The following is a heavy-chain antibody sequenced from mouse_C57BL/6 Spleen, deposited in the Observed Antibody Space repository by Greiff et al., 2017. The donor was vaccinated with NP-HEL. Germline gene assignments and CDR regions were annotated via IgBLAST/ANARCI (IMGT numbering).Heavy chain of an antibody. CDR1: GYTFTSYG. V-gene: IGHV1-81*01. CDR3: ARVYDYDGNYFDY. Sequence: QVQLVESGAELARPGASVKLSCKASGYTFTSYGISWVKQRTGQGLEWIGEIYPRSGNTYYNEKFKGKATLTADKSSSTAYMELRSLTSEDSAVYFCARVYDYDGNYFDYWGQGTTLTVSS. CDR2: IYPRSGNT. J-gene: IGHJ2*01. D-gene: IGHD2-4*01.